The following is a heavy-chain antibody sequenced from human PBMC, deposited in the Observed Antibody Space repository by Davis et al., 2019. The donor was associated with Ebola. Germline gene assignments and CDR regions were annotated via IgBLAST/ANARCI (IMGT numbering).Heavy chain of an antibody. D-gene: IGHD6-13*01. Sequence: GESLKISCAASGFTFSSYWMSCVRQAPGKGLEWVANRKQDGRKKYYVDSVKGRFTISRDNAKNSLYLQMNSLRAEDTAVYYCARERPRYSSSWYYWFDPWGQGTLVTVSS. CDR1: GFTFSSYW. J-gene: IGHJ5*02. CDR3: ARERPRYSSSWYYWFDP. CDR2: RKQDGRKK. V-gene: IGHV3-7*01.